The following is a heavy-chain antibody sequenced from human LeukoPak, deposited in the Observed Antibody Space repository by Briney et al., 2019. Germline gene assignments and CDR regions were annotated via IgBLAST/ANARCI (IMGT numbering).Heavy chain of an antibody. V-gene: IGHV3-7*05. CDR1: GFTFSSYW. J-gene: IGHJ3*02. D-gene: IGHD3-10*01. CDR3: ASSFYGSGSYNAFDI. CDR2: IKQDGSDK. Sequence: GGSLRLSCAASGFTFSSYWMNWVRQAPGKGLGWVANIKQDGSDKYYVDSVKGRFTISRDNAKNSLYLQMNSLRAEDTAVYYCASSFYGSGSYNAFDIWGQGTMVTVSS.